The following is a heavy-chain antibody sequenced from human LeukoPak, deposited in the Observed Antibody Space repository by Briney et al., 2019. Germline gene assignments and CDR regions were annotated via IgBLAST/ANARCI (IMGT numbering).Heavy chain of an antibody. CDR3: ARRTHSSGWYYFDY. V-gene: IGHV4-59*08. CDR2: IYYSGST. D-gene: IGHD6-19*01. Sequence: PSETLSLTCAVYGGSFSGYYWSWIRQPPGKGLEWIGYIYYSGSTNYNPSLKSRVTISVDTSKNQFSLKLSSVTAADTAVYYCARRTHSSGWYYFDYWGQGTLVTVSS. J-gene: IGHJ4*02. CDR1: GGSFSGYY.